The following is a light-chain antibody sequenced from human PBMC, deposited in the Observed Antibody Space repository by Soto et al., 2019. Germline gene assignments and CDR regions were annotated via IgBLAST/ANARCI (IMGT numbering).Light chain of an antibody. CDR1: QSISSY. J-gene: IGKJ1*01. CDR3: QQSYSNPTWT. V-gene: IGKV1-39*01. CDR2: AAS. Sequence: DIQMTQSPSSLSASVGDRVTITCRASQSISSYLNWYQQKPGTAPKLLIYAASSLQSGVPSRFSGSEAGTDFTLTISSLQPEDFATYYCQQSYSNPTWTFGQGTKVKIK.